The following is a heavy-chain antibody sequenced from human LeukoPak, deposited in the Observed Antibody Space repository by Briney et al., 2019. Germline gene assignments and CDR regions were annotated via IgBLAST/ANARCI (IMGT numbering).Heavy chain of an antibody. Sequence: GSGGSTYYADSVKGRFTISRDNSKNTLYLQMNSLRAEDTAVYYCAKSRHDYVWGSYRPPGYWGQGTLVTVSS. CDR2: GSGGST. J-gene: IGHJ4*02. CDR3: AKSRHDYVWGSYRPPGY. V-gene: IGHV3-23*01. D-gene: IGHD3-16*02.